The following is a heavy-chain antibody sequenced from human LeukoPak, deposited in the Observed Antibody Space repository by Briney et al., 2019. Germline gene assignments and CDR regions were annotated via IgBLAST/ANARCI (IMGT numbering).Heavy chain of an antibody. CDR1: GGTFSSYA. CDR3: ASSPPNFEYSSRGCYFDY. J-gene: IGHJ4*02. CDR2: IIPIFGTA. V-gene: IGHV1-69*13. D-gene: IGHD6-6*01. Sequence: PGASVKVSCKASGGTFSSYAISWVRQAPGQGLEWMGGIIPIFGTANYAQKFQGRVTITADESTSTAYMELSSLRSEDTAVYYCASSPPNFEYSSRGCYFDYWGQGTLVTVSS.